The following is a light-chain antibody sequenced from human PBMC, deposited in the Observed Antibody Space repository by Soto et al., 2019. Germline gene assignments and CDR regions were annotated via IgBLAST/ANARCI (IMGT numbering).Light chain of an antibody. J-gene: IGKJ1*01. CDR1: QSVSSSY. CDR3: QQYNDWWT. V-gene: IGKV3-20*01. Sequence: EIVLTQSPGTLSLSPGQRATLSCRASQSVSSSYLAWYQQKPGQGPRLLIYGASSRATGIPDRFSGSGSGTEFTLTISSLQSEDFAVYYCQQYNDWWTFGQGTKVDIK. CDR2: GAS.